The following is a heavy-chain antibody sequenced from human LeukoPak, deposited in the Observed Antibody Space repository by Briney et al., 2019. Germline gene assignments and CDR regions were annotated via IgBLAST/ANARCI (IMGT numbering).Heavy chain of an antibody. J-gene: IGHJ4*02. D-gene: IGHD6-13*01. CDR1: GFTSSTCG. CDR3: VKDFHNSWTFDY. CDR2: INDGGNKK. V-gene: IGHV3-30*02. Sequence: PGGSLRLSCAASGFTSSTCGMHWVRQAPGKGLEWVAFINDGGNKKDYADSVKGRLTISRDTSKNILYLEMNSLRVEDTAVYYCVKDFHNSWTFDYWGQGTLVTVSS.